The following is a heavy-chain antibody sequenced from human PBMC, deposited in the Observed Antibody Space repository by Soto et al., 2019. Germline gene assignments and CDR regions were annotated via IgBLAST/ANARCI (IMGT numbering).Heavy chain of an antibody. J-gene: IGHJ4*01. CDR3: ASHVYD. Sequence: QLQLQESGPGLVKPSETLSLTCSVSGVSISNTSYYWGWIRQPPGKGLEWVGTIYFSGSTFYNPSVKSSVTIPIDTSKIQFALRLNFCTAADAAVYYCASHVYDWGQGTLVTVSS. D-gene: IGHD2-8*01. V-gene: IGHV4-39*01. CDR2: IYFSGST. CDR1: GVSISNTSYY.